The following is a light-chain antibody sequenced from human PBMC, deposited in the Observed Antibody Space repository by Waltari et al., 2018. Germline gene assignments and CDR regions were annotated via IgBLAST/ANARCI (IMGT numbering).Light chain of an antibody. J-gene: IGKJ5*01. CDR1: QSHLQGSGYNY. CDR3: MQALQDIT. Sequence: DIVWTQSPLSLPVTAGEPASLSCRSSQSHLQGSGYNYLVWYLQKPGQSPPLLIYLGSTRASGVPDRFSRSGSGTDFTLKISRVEAENVGIDYCMQALQDITFGQGTRLEI. V-gene: IGKV2-28*01. CDR2: LGS.